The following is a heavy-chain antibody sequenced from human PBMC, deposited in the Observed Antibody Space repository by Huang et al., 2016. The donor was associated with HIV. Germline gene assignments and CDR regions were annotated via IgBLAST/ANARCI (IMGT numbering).Heavy chain of an antibody. CDR2: ITFDGKNK. CDR1: GFTFSGYG. Sequence: QVHLVESGGGVVQPGRSLRLSCAASGFTFSGYGMHWVRQAPGKGLEGVAVITFDGKNKYYADSVRGRFTVSRDNSQNTVSLQMNTLRAEDTAVYYCAKDNVLYYFDYWGQGTLVTVSS. V-gene: IGHV3-30*18. CDR3: AKDNVLYYFDY. D-gene: IGHD3-16*01. J-gene: IGHJ4*02.